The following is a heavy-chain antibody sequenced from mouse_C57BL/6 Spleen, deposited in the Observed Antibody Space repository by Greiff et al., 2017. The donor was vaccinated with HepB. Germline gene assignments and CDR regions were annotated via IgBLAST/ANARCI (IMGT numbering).Heavy chain of an antibody. Sequence: QVQLQQPGAELVKPGASVKLSCKASGYTFTSYWMQWVKQRPGQGLEWIGEIDPSDSYTNYNQKFKGKATLTVVTSSSTAYMQLSSLTSEDSAVYYYARHIATVVEPYFDVWGTGTTVTVSS. D-gene: IGHD1-1*01. CDR2: IDPSDSYT. CDR3: ARHIATVVEPYFDV. J-gene: IGHJ1*03. V-gene: IGHV1-50*01. CDR1: GYTFTSYW.